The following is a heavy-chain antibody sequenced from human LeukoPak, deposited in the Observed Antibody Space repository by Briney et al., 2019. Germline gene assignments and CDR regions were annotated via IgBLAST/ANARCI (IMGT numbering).Heavy chain of an antibody. Sequence: SVKVSCKASGGTFSSYAISWVRQAPGQGLEWMGGIIPIFGTANYAQKFQGRVTITADESTSTAYMELSSLTFEDTAVYYCARGPPNWGMVGYWGQGTLVTVSS. J-gene: IGHJ4*02. D-gene: IGHD7-27*01. CDR2: IIPIFGTA. V-gene: IGHV1-69*13. CDR3: ARGPPNWGMVGY. CDR1: GGTFSSYA.